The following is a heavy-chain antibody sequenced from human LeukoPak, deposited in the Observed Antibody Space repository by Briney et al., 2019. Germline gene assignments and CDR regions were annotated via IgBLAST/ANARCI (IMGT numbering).Heavy chain of an antibody. CDR1: GFTFSSYG. CDR2: IWYDGSNK. Sequence: GGSLRLSCAASGFTFSSYGMHWVRQAPGKGLERVAVIWYDGSNKYYADSVKGRFTISRDNSKNTLYLQMNSLRAEDTAVYYCARSGSYYSWLYYFDYWGQGTLVTVSS. CDR3: ARSGSYYSWLYYFDY. J-gene: IGHJ4*02. V-gene: IGHV3-33*01. D-gene: IGHD1-26*01.